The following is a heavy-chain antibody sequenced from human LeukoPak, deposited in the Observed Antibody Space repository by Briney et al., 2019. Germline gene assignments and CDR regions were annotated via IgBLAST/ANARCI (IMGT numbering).Heavy chain of an antibody. V-gene: IGHV3-23*01. CDR2: ISGSGGST. CDR1: GLTFSSNA. Sequence: GGSLRLSCAASGLTFSSNAMSWVRRAPGKGLEWVSSISGSGGSTYYADSVKGRFTISRDNSKNTVYLQMNSLRAEDTAAYYCAQVRTGYYYFNVDYWGQGTLVTVSS. J-gene: IGHJ4*02. CDR3: AQVRTGYYYFNVDY. D-gene: IGHD3-22*01.